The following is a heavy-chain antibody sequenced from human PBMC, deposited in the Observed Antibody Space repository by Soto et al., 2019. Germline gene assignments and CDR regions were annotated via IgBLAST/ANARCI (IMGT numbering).Heavy chain of an antibody. D-gene: IGHD6-13*01. J-gene: IGHJ5*02. V-gene: IGHV1-3*01. CDR1: GYTFTSYG. Sequence: SVKVSFKGSGYTFTSYGIHWVRQAPVQRLEWMGWINAANGDTKYSPKFKGRVTITRDTSASTAYMELSSLRSEDTAVYYCVRRNVSATGIDWFDPWGQGTLVTVYS. CDR2: INAANGDT. CDR3: VRRNVSATGIDWFDP.